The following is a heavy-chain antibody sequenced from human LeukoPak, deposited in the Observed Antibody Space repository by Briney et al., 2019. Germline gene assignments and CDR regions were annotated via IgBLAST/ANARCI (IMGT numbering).Heavy chain of an antibody. D-gene: IGHD2-2*01. CDR3: AKGPQLPDY. CDR1: GFTFSNYW. CDR2: IKQDGTEK. J-gene: IGHJ4*02. V-gene: IGHV3-7*03. Sequence: GGSLRLSCAVSGFTFSNYWMSWVRQAPGKGLEWVANIKQDGTEKYYVDSMKGRFTISRDNAKNSLYLQVNSLRAEDTALYYCAKGPQLPDYWGQGTLVTVSS.